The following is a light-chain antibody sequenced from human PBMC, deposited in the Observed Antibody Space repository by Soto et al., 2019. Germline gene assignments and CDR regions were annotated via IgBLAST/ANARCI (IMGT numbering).Light chain of an antibody. CDR2: ANS. CDR1: SSNIGDSYD. V-gene: IGLV1-40*01. J-gene: IGLJ1*01. CDR3: QSYDSILSSDV. Sequence: QSVLTQPPSVSGAPGQRVTISCTGSSSNIGDSYDVHWYQQLPGTAPKLLIYANSDRPSVVPDRFSGSTAGSSASLAITGLQAVDEADYYCQSYDSILSSDVFGTGTKLTVL.